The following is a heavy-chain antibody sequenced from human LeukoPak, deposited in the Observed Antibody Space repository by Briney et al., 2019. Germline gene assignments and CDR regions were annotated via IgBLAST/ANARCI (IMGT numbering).Heavy chain of an antibody. CDR3: AKKKWELLDFGTFDY. CDR2: ISGSGGST. Sequence: GGSLRLSCAASGFTFSSYAMSWVRQAPGKGREWVSAISGSGGSTYYADSVKGRFTISRDNSKNTLYLQMNSLRAEDTAVYYCAKKKWELLDFGTFDYWGQGTLVTVSS. V-gene: IGHV3-23*01. J-gene: IGHJ4*02. CDR1: GFTFSSYA. D-gene: IGHD1-26*01.